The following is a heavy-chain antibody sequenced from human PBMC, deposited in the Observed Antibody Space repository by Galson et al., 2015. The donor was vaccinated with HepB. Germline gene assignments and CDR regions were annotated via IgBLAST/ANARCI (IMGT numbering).Heavy chain of an antibody. D-gene: IGHD3-10*01. CDR3: AKSPTYYGSGDYDTPYYKYAMDV. CDR1: GFTFSSYA. V-gene: IGHV3-23*01. CDR2: INDNSGRT. Sequence: SLRLSCAASGFTFSSYAMHWVRQVPGKGLEWVSSINDNSGRTSYVESVRGRFTISRDNFKKTVYLHMGNLRAADSAVYYCAKSPTYYGSGDYDTPYYKYAMDVWGRGTTVTVSS. J-gene: IGHJ6*02.